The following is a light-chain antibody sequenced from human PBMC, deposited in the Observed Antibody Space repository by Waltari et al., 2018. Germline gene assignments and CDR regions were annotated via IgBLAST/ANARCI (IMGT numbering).Light chain of an antibody. CDR1: QSVSTY. CDR2: HAS. CDR3: QHYLRLPAT. J-gene: IGKJ1*01. V-gene: IGKV3-20*01. Sequence: IVLTQSPGTLSLSPGERATLPCRASQSVSTYLAWYQQKPGQAPRLLIYHASTRDTGIPDRFSGSGSGTDFSLTISRLEPEDFAVYHCQHYLRLPATFGQGTKVEIK.